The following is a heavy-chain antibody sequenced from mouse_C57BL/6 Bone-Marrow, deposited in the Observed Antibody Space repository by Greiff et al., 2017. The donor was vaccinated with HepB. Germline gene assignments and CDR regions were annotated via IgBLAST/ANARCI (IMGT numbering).Heavy chain of an antibody. CDR1: GFTFSSYA. Sequence: DVHLVESGGGLVKPGGSLKLSCAASGFTFSSYAMSWVRQTTEKRLEWVATISDGGSYTYYPDNVKGRFTISRDNAKNHLYLQMSHLKSEDTAMYYCVRDHRVDWYFDVWGTGTTVTVSS. CDR2: ISDGGSYT. V-gene: IGHV5-4*01. CDR3: VRDHRVDWYFDV. J-gene: IGHJ1*03.